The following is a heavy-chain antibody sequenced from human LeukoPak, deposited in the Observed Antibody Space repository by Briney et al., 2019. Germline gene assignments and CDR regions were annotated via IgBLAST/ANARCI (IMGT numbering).Heavy chain of an antibody. D-gene: IGHD3-3*01. CDR1: GGTFSSYA. Sequence: SVKVSCKASGGTFSSYAISWMRQAPGQGLEWMGGIIPIFGTANYAQKFQGRVTITTDESTSTAYMELSSLRSEDTAVYYCARGESSGHAYYDFWSGYHNWFDPWGQGTLVTVSS. CDR2: IIPIFGTA. V-gene: IGHV1-69*05. J-gene: IGHJ5*02. CDR3: ARGESSGHAYYDFWSGYHNWFDP.